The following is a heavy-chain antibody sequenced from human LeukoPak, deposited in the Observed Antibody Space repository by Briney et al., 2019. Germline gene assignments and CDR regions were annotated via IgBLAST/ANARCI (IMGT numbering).Heavy chain of an antibody. CDR1: GFTFSSYA. V-gene: IGHV3-23*01. CDR2: ISGSGGST. CDR3: AKDGSYYGSGKYNWFDP. Sequence: GGSLRLSCAASGFTFSSYAMSWVRQAPGKGLEWVSAISGSGGSTYYADSVKGRFTISRDNSKNTLYLQMNSLRAEDTAVYYCAKDGSYYGSGKYNWFDPWGQGTLVTVSS. J-gene: IGHJ5*02. D-gene: IGHD3-10*01.